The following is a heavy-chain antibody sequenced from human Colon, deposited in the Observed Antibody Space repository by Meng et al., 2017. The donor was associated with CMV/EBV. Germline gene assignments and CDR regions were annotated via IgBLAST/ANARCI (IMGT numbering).Heavy chain of an antibody. J-gene: IGHJ5*02. CDR1: ASISSRTYY. D-gene: IGHD2-21*02. V-gene: IGHV4-39*07. Sequence: ASISSRTYYWGWIRQPPWNGLEWIGTVYYNDATQYHPSLKSRVTVSVDRSRNQFSLKMNSVTAADTAVYYCATEIRTLTAAGVAGDPWGQGILVTVSS. CDR2: VYYNDAT. CDR3: ATEIRTLTAAGVAGDP.